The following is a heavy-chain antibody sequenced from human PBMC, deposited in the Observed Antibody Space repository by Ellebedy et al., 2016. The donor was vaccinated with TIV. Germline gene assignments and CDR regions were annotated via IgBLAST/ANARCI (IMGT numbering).Heavy chain of an antibody. CDR2: IYYSGST. V-gene: IGHV4-39*01. Sequence: SETLSLTCTVSGGSIDSSSNYWGWIRQPPGKGLEWIGSIYYSGSTYYNPSLKSRGTISVDTSKSQFSLKLSSVTAADTAVYYCARWFGELLYVRWFDPWGQGTLVTVSS. CDR1: GGSIDSSSNY. J-gene: IGHJ5*02. D-gene: IGHD3-10*01. CDR3: ARWFGELLYVRWFDP.